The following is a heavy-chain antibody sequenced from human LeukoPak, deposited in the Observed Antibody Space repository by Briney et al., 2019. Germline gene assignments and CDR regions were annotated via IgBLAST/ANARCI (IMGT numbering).Heavy chain of an antibody. CDR1: GGSISSYY. V-gene: IGHV4-59*01. D-gene: IGHD3-22*01. Sequence: SGTLSLTCTVSGGSISSYYWSWIRQPPGKGLEWIGYIYYSGSTNYNPSLKSRVTISVDTSKNQFSLKLSSVTAADTAVYYCARDSSGWHGGFDYWGQGTLVTVSS. CDR2: IYYSGST. J-gene: IGHJ4*02. CDR3: ARDSSGWHGGFDY.